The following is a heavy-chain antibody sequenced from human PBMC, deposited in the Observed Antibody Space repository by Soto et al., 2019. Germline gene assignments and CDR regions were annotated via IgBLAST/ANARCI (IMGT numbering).Heavy chain of an antibody. CDR2: IYPGDSDT. D-gene: IGHD4-4*01. CDR1: GYSFTNYW. CDR3: ARLGSGSPVTPGRYFDY. Sequence: PGESLKISCQGSGYSFTNYWIGWVRQMPGKGLEWMGIIYPGDSDTRYSPSFQGQVSISADKSTNTAYLQWSYLKASDTAMYYCARLGSGSPVTPGRYFDYWGQGTLVTVSS. J-gene: IGHJ4*02. V-gene: IGHV5-51*01.